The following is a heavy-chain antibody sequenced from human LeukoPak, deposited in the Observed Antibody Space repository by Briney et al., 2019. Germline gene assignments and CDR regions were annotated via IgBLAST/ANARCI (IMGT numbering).Heavy chain of an antibody. CDR1: GFTFSSYG. V-gene: IGHV3-30*18. D-gene: IGHD5-24*01. Sequence: GRSLRLSCAASGFTFSSYGMHWVRQAPGKGLEWLAVISYDGSNKYYADSVKGRFTISRDNSKNTLYLQMNSLRAEDTAVYYCAKDGRWLQYYFDYWGQGTLVTVSS. CDR2: ISYDGSNK. CDR3: AKDGRWLQYYFDY. J-gene: IGHJ4*02.